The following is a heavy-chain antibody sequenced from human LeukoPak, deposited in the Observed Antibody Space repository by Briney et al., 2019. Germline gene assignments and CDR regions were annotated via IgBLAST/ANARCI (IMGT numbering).Heavy chain of an antibody. V-gene: IGHV3-21*06. CDR3: ARDSYCPNDVCYDY. Sequence: GGSLRLSCAASGFIFSDYRMGWVRQAPGKGLEWVSSITTSRDQYHADSVKGRFTVSRDNAKSSVYLQMNSLRADDKAVYYCARDSYCPNDVCYDYWGQGILVTVS. CDR1: GFIFSDYR. D-gene: IGHD2-8*01. CDR2: ITTSRDQ. J-gene: IGHJ4*02.